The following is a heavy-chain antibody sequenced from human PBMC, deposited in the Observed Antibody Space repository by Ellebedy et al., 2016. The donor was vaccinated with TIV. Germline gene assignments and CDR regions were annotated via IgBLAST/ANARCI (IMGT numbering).Heavy chain of an antibody. CDR3: ARVHCSITTCDYYYMDV. D-gene: IGHD1-1*01. CDR2: IFTSGSF. J-gene: IGHJ6*03. CDR1: GGSISRGRFY. V-gene: IGHV4-61*02. Sequence: SETLSLTXSVSGGSISRGRFYWNWIRQPAGKGLEWIGRIFTSGSFNYNPSLMSRVTMSVVTSKNQISLRLNSVTAADTAVYYCARVHCSITTCDYYYMDVWGKGTTVTVSS.